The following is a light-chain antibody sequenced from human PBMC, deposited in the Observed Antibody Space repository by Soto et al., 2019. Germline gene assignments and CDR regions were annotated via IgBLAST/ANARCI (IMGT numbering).Light chain of an antibody. J-gene: IGLJ2*01. CDR1: SSDIGAYHF. Sequence: QSALTQPASVSGSPGQSITISCTGTSSDIGAYHFVSWYQQHPGKAPQLMLYDVNIRPSGVSNRFSGSKSGNTASLTISGLQAEDEADYYCTTWTTSTTMICGGGTKVTV. V-gene: IGLV2-14*03. CDR2: DVN. CDR3: TTWTTSTTMI.